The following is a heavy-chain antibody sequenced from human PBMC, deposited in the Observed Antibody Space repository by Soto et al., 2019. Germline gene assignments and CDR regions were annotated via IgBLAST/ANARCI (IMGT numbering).Heavy chain of an antibody. Sequence: GGSLRLSCATSGFTFSNYRMNWVREAPGKGLEWVASISGSGKDTFYRDAVKGRFTISRDNAESSLVLQMNSLTVDDTAVYHCARVHLVRTSSYYCGMDVWGPGTTVTVSS. CDR3: ARVHLVRTSSYYCGMDV. V-gene: IGHV3-21*06. CDR2: ISGSGKDT. CDR1: GFTFSNYR. J-gene: IGHJ6*02. D-gene: IGHD6-6*01.